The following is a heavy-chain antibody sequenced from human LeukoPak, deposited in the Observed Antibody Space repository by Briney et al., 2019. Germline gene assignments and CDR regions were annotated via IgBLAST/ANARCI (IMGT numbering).Heavy chain of an antibody. V-gene: IGHV3-23*01. Sequence: GGTLRLSCAASGFTFSSYGMSWVRQAPGKGLEWVSAISGSGGNTYYADSVKGRFTISRDNSKNTLYLQMNSLRAEDTAVYYCAKDTSGGPRAGWFDPWGQGTLVTVSS. CDR3: AKDTSGGPRAGWFDP. CDR2: ISGSGGNT. J-gene: IGHJ5*02. CDR1: GFTFSSYG. D-gene: IGHD6-19*01.